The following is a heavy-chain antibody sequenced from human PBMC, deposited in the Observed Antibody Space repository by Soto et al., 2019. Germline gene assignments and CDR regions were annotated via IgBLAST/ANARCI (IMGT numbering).Heavy chain of an antibody. V-gene: IGHV4-30-4*01. CDR2: IYYSGST. J-gene: IGHJ6*02. Sequence: PSETLSLTCTVSGGSISSGYYYWSWIRQPPGTGLEWIGYIYYSGSTSYTASLKSRTRISADPSNNQFSLKLHSLTAAATAVYFCGTMPIVVERAPMDVWGPGTPVTISS. CDR3: GTMPIVVERAPMDV. D-gene: IGHD2-21*01. CDR1: GGSISSGYYY.